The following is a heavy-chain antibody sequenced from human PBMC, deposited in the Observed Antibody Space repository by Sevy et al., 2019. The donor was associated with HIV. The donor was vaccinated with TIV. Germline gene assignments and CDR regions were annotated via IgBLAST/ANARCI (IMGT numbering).Heavy chain of an antibody. Sequence: ASVKVSCKASGYTFTSYGISWVRQAPGQGLEGMGWISAYNGNTNYAQKLQGRGTITTDTATDTAYMELRSLRSDDTAVYYCARDLIALRDVWGQGTTVTVSS. V-gene: IGHV1-18*01. J-gene: IGHJ6*02. CDR1: GYTFTSYG. CDR2: ISAYNGNT. D-gene: IGHD3-22*01. CDR3: ARDLIALRDV.